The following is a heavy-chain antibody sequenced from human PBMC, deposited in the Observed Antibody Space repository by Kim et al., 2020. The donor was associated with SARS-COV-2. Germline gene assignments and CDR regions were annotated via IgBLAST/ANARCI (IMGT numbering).Heavy chain of an antibody. V-gene: IGHV3-30*04. CDR2: ISYDGSNK. D-gene: IGHD1-26*01. CDR1: GFTFSSYA. CDR3: ARAPESGSYWRDLRFPDY. J-gene: IGHJ4*02. Sequence: GGSLRLSCAASGFTFSSYAMHWVRQAPGKGLEWVAVISYDGSNKYYADSVKGRFTISRDNSKNTLYLQMNSLRAEDTAVYYCARAPESGSYWRDLRFPDYWGQGTLVTVSS.